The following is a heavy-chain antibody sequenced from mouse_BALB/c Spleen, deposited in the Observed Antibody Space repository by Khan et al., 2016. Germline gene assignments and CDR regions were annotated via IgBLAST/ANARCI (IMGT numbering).Heavy chain of an antibody. D-gene: IGHD3-1*01. CDR3: IRELVGSGDY. Sequence: QVQLKESGPGLVAPSQSLSITCTVSGFSLTSYDISWIRQSPGKGLEWLGVIWTGGGTNYNSAFMSRLSISKDNSKSQVFLNMNSLQTDDTAIYYCIRELVGSGDYWGQGTSVTVSS. V-gene: IGHV2-9-2*01. J-gene: IGHJ4*01. CDR1: GFSLTSYD. CDR2: IWTGGGT.